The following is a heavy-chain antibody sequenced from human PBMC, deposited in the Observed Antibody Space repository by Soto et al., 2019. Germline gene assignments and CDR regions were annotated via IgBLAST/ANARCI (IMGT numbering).Heavy chain of an antibody. V-gene: IGHV3-7*01. CDR3: TRGGVIVT. CDR2: IKQDGTEK. Sequence: EVQLVESGGGLVQPGGSLRLSYAASGFNFSTYWMTWVRQAPGKGLEWVANIKQDGTEKNYADSVKGRFTISRDNAKNSLYLQMNSLRVEDTALYYCTRGGVIVTWGQGILVTVSS. D-gene: IGHD3-16*02. J-gene: IGHJ4*02. CDR1: GFNFSTYW.